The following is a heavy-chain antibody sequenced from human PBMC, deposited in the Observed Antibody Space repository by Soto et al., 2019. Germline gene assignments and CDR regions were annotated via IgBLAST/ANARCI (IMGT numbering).Heavy chain of an antibody. CDR1: GFTFSSYG. CDR2: ISYDGSNK. J-gene: IGHJ4*02. D-gene: IGHD3-22*01. Sequence: GSLRLSCAASGFTFSSYGMHWVRQAPGKGLEWVAVISYDGSNKYYADSVKGRFTISRDNSKNTLYLQMNSLRAEDTAVYYCAKDQAPGPVVITNPASDYWGQGTLVTVSS. V-gene: IGHV3-30*18. CDR3: AKDQAPGPVVITNPASDY.